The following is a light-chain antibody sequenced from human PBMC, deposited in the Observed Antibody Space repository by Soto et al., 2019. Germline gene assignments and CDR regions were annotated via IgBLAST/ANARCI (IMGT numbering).Light chain of an antibody. J-gene: IGKJ1*01. CDR1: QSVSSNY. CDR3: HQYVRSPT. V-gene: IGKV3-20*01. Sequence: EIVLTQSPGTLSLSPGERATLSCRSSQSVSSNYLAWYQQKPDQAPRLVIYDVSGRATGIPDRFSGSGSGTDFTLTISSLQHEDSAVYSCHQYVRSPTFGQGTKVEIK. CDR2: DVS.